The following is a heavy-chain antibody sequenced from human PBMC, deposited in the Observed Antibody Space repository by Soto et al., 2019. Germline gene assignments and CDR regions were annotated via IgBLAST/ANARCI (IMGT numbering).Heavy chain of an antibody. CDR1: GGSVSSTNL. Sequence: QVQLRQSGPGLVKTSGTLSLTCAVSGGSVSSTNLWTWVRQPPGKRLEWIGEIYHSGSPTYSPSRRSRATISVNKSNNQFSRRMRSVTSADTAVDYCATLPPRIVVTLLPIPTWGQGIQVTVSS. D-gene: IGHD2-21*01. CDR2: IYHSGSP. CDR3: ATLPPRIVVTLLPIPT. J-gene: IGHJ5*02. V-gene: IGHV4-4*02.